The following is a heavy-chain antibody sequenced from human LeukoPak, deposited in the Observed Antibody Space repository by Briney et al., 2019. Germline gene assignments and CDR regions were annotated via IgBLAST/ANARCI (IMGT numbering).Heavy chain of an antibody. V-gene: IGHV4-39*01. D-gene: IGHD1-26*01. CDR2: IYYSGST. Sequence: SETLSLTCTVSGGSISSSSYYWGWIRQPPGKGLEWIGSIYYSGSTYYNPSPKSRVTISVDTSKNQFSLKLSSVTAADTAVYYCARVRVGAPRGIDYWGQGTLVTASS. CDR1: GGSISSSSYY. CDR3: ARVRVGAPRGIDY. J-gene: IGHJ4*02.